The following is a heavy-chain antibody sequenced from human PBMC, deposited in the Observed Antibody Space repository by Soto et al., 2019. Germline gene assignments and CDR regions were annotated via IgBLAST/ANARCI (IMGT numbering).Heavy chain of an antibody. CDR3: ARVQYYDILTGYPTSFDI. J-gene: IGHJ3*02. Sequence: GASVKVSCKASGYTFTSYGISWVRQAPGQGLEWMGWISAYNGNTNYAQKLQGRVTMTTDTSTSTAYMELRSLRSDDTAVYYCARVQYYDILTGYPTSFDIWGQGTMVTV. V-gene: IGHV1-18*01. D-gene: IGHD3-9*01. CDR2: ISAYNGNT. CDR1: GYTFTSYG.